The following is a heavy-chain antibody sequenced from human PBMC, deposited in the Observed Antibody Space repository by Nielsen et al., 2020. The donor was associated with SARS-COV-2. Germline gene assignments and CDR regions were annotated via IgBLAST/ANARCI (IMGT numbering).Heavy chain of an antibody. CDR2: ISYDGSNK. CDR3: AKGTGGSYYYGMDV. CDR1: GFTFSSYG. V-gene: IGHV3-30*18. J-gene: IGHJ6*02. D-gene: IGHD1-26*01. Sequence: GESLKISCAASGFTFSSYGMHWVRQAPGKGLEWVAVISYDGSNKYYADSVKGRFTISRDNSKNTLYLQMNSLRAEDTAVYYCAKGTGGSYYYGMDVWGQGTTVTVSS.